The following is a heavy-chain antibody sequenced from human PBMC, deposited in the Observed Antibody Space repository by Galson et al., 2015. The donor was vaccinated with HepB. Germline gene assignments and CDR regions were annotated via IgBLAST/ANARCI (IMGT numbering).Heavy chain of an antibody. CDR1: GFTFGTYG. V-gene: IGHV3-30*18. CDR3: AKAITALLFDALDM. D-gene: IGHD5-12*01. Sequence: SLRLSCAASGFTFGTYGMHWVRQAPGKGLEWVAVISYDGSNKYYADFVKGRFTISRDNSKNMLYLQMHTLRAGDTAVYYCAKAITALLFDALDMWARAQWSPSLQ. J-gene: IGHJ3*02. CDR2: ISYDGSNK.